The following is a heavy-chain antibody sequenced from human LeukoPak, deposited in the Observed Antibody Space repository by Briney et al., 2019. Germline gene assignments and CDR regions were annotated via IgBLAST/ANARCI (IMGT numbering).Heavy chain of an antibody. J-gene: IGHJ4*02. Sequence: GGSLRLSCAAPGFTLSDYWMTWVRQAPGKGLEWVAHIKQDGSEKYYVDSVKGRFTISRDNAKNLLYLQMSSLRAEDTAVYYCARGWNYAFRFDYWGQGTLVTVSS. CDR3: ARGWNYAFRFDY. V-gene: IGHV3-7*01. CDR2: IKQDGSEK. CDR1: GFTLSDYW. D-gene: IGHD1-7*01.